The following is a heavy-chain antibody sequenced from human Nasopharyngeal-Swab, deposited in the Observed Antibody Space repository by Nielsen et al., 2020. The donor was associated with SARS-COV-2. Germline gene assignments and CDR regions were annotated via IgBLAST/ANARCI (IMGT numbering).Heavy chain of an antibody. CDR2: TNPNSGGT. V-gene: IGHV1-2*06. Sequence: WVRQAPGQGLEWMGRTNPNSGGTNYAQKFRGRVTMTRDTSISTAYMELSRLRSDDTAVYYCARNDSSGYGYWGQGTLVTVSS. D-gene: IGHD3-22*01. CDR3: ARNDSSGYGY. J-gene: IGHJ4*02.